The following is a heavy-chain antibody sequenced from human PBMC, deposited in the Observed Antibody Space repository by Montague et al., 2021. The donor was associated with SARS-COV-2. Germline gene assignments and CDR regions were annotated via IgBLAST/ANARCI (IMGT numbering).Heavy chain of an antibody. D-gene: IGHD3-3*01. J-gene: IGHJ4*02. CDR1: GGSISSGSYY. Sequence: TLSLTCTVSGGSISSGSYYWSWIRQPAGKGLGWIGYIYYSGSTYYNPSLQSRVTISVDTSKNQFSLTLSSVTAADTAVYYCARGGTIFGVVTFPFDYWGQGTLVTVSS. V-gene: IGHV4-31*03. CDR2: IYYSGST. CDR3: ARGGTIFGVVTFPFDY.